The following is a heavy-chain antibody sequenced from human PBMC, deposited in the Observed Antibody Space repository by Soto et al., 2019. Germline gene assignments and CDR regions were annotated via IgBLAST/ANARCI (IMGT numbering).Heavy chain of an antibody. CDR3: ARLYGSRGPFDY. D-gene: IGHD6-13*01. Sequence: QVQLQQWGAGLLKPSETLSLTCAVYGGSFSGYYWSWIRQPPGKGLEWIGEIKHRGITNYNPSLKSLLAISVDTSKNQFSLKLSSVTAADTAVYYCARLYGSRGPFDYWGQGTLVTVSS. J-gene: IGHJ4*02. V-gene: IGHV4-34*01. CDR2: IKHRGIT. CDR1: GGSFSGYY.